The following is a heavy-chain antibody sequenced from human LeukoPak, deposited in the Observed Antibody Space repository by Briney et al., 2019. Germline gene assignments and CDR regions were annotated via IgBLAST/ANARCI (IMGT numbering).Heavy chain of an antibody. D-gene: IGHD1-26*01. V-gene: IGHV1-69*05. CDR1: GGTFSSYA. CDR2: IIPIFGTA. Sequence: SVKVSCKASGGTFSSYAFSWVRQAPGQGLEWMGGIIPIFGTARSAQKFQGRVTITTDESTSTVYMEMSSLRSEDTAVYYCARDLGASQGAWGQGTLVTVSS. J-gene: IGHJ5*02. CDR3: ARDLGASQGA.